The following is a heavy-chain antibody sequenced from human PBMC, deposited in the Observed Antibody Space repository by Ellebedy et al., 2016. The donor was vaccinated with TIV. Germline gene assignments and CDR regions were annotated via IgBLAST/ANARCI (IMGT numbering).Heavy chain of an antibody. CDR2: ISYSGDLM. CDR3: ARLGVIAAAGASDY. D-gene: IGHD6-13*01. Sequence: GESLKISCAASGFTFSGYYMSWFRQAPGKGPEWVSYISYSGDLMYYADSVKGRFTTSGDNAGNSLYLQMNSLRAEDTAVYYCARLGVIAAAGASDYWGQGTLVIVSS. CDR1: GFTFSGYY. J-gene: IGHJ4*02. V-gene: IGHV3-11*01.